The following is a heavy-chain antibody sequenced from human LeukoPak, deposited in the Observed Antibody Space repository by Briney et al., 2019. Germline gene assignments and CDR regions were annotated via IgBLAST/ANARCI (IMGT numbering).Heavy chain of an antibody. V-gene: IGHV4-61*02. J-gene: IGHJ2*01. CDR3: ARDHGDYVRYFDL. CDR2: IYTSGST. D-gene: IGHD4-17*01. CDR1: GGSISSGSYY. Sequence: SQTLSLTCTVSGGSISSGSYYWSWIRQPAGKGLEWIGRIYTSGSTNYNPSLKSRVTISVDTSKNQFSLKLSSVTAADTAVYYCARDHGDYVRYFDLWGRGTLVTVSS.